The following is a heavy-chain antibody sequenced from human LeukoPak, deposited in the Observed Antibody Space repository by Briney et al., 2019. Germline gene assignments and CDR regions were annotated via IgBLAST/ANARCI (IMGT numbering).Heavy chain of an antibody. CDR3: VKITSVTGGDC. CDR2: ISNNGGSS. D-gene: IGHD1-1*01. V-gene: IGHV3-64D*09. J-gene: IGHJ4*02. Sequence: GGSLRLSCAASGFTFSSYAMYWVRQAPGKGLEYVSGISNNGGSSFYADSVKGRFTISRDNSKNTLYLQMSSLRAEDTAVYYCVKITSVTGGDCWGQGTRLTVSS. CDR1: GFTFSSYA.